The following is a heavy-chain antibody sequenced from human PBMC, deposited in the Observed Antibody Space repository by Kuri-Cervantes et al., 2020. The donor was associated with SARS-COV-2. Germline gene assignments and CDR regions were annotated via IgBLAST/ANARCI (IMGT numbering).Heavy chain of an antibody. J-gene: IGHJ6*03. CDR2: IYYSGST. CDR3: AREVRGPYYYYYYYMDV. V-gene: IGHV4-31*02. Sequence: SCTVSGGSISSGGYYWSWIRQHPGKGLEWIGYIYYSGSTYYNPSLKSRVTISVDTSKNQFSLKLSSVTAADTVVYYCAREVRGPYYYYYYYMDVWGKGTTVTVSS. D-gene: IGHD3-10*01. CDR1: GGSISSGGYY.